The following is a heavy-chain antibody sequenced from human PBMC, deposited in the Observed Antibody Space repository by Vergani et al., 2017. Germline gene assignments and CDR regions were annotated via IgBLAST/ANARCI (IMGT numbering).Heavy chain of an antibody. CDR2: VSTGTKSQ. CDR3: ARDLFYYDSSGYYSGFFDY. D-gene: IGHD3-22*01. Sequence: QLMESGGGWVQPGGSLRLSCVVSGFDFSSYIMNWVRQAPGKGLEWVSFVSTGTKSQSYAESVKGRFTISRDNAKNSLYLQMNSLRAEDTAVYYCARDLFYYDSSGYYSGFFDYWGQGTLVTVSS. J-gene: IGHJ4*02. CDR1: GFDFSSYI. V-gene: IGHV3-48*04.